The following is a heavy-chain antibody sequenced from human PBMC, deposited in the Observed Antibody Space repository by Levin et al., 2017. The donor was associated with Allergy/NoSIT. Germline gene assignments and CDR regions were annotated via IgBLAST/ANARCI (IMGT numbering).Heavy chain of an antibody. V-gene: IGHV3-49*03. CDR1: GFTFGDYA. CDR2: IRSKAYGGTT. Sequence: GGSLRLSCTASGFTFGDYAMSWFRQAPGKGLEWVGFIRSKAYGGTTEYAASVKGRFTISRDDSKSIAYLQMNSLKTEDTAVYYCTRDCPRIQLSFDYWGQGTLVTVSS. D-gene: IGHD5-18*01. CDR3: TRDCPRIQLSFDY. J-gene: IGHJ4*02.